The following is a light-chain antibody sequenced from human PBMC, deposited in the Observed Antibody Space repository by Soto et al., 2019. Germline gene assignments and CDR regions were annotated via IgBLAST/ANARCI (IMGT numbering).Light chain of an antibody. CDR1: QSLVHSDGIAY. Sequence: DVVMTQYPLSLPVTLGQPASISCRSNQSLVHSDGIAYFSWFQQRPGRSPRRLIYKVSNRDSGVPARFGGSGSGTDFALKISRVEAEDVGVYYCMQGTHWPITFGEGTRLEI. CDR3: MQGTHWPIT. CDR2: KVS. J-gene: IGKJ5*01. V-gene: IGKV2-30*02.